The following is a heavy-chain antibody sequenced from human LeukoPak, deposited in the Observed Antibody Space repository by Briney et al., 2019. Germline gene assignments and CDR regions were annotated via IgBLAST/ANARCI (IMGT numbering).Heavy chain of an antibody. CDR2: VYYSGST. CDR3: AREGYGSIDY. Sequence: SETLSLTCTVSGGSISSYYWSWIRQPPGKGLEWIGYVYYSGSTNYNPSLKSRVTISVDTSKNQFSLKLSSVTAADTAVYYCAREGYGSIDYWGQGTLVTVSS. J-gene: IGHJ4*02. V-gene: IGHV4-59*12. CDR1: GGSISSYY. D-gene: IGHD3-10*01.